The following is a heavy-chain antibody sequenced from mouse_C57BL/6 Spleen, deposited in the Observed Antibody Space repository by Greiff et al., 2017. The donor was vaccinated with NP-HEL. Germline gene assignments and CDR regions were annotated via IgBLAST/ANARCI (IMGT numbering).Heavy chain of an antibody. Sequence: QVQLQQSGAELAKPGASVKLSCKASGYTFTSYWMHWVKQRPGQGLEWIGYINPSRGSTKYNQKFKNKATLTAYKSSSTAYMQLSSLTYDDSAVYYCARSEERLRRAMDYWGQGTSVTVSS. D-gene: IGHD2-4*01. J-gene: IGHJ4*01. CDR3: ARSEERLRRAMDY. CDR2: INPSRGST. CDR1: GYTFTSYW. V-gene: IGHV1-7*01.